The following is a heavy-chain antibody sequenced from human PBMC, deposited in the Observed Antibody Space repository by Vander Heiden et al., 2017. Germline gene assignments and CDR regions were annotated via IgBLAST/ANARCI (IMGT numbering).Heavy chain of an antibody. CDR2: IYPGDSDT. V-gene: IGHV5-51*01. Sequence: EVQLVQSGAEVKKPGESLTISCKGSGYSFTSFWIGWVRHLPGKVLEWMGIIYPGDSDTRYSPSFQGQVTISADKSISTAYLQWSSLKASDTAMYYCARHDYVGNSERVALDIWGQGTMVTVSS. CDR1: GYSFTSFW. J-gene: IGHJ3*02. D-gene: IGHD4-17*01. CDR3: ARHDYVGNSERVALDI.